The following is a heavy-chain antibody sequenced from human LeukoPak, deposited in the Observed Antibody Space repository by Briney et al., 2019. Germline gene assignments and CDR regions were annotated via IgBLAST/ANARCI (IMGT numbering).Heavy chain of an antibody. D-gene: IGHD1-1*01. CDR2: ISSSSSVL. J-gene: IGHJ3*02. V-gene: IGHV3-48*02. CDR3: VRETMYAFDM. Sequence: PGGSLRLSCAASGFTFSGYSMNWVRQAPGKGLEWVSYISSSSSVLHYADSVKGRFTISRDNAKKSLYLQMNSLRDEDTAVYYCVRETMYAFDMRGQGTIVTVSS. CDR1: GFTFSGYS.